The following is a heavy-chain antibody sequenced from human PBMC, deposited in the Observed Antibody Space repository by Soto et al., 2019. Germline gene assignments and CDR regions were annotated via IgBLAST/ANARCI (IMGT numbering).Heavy chain of an antibody. CDR3: ARDWYYFDSSGYSKPIYYYYYGMDV. CDR1: GYTFTDYY. D-gene: IGHD3-22*01. J-gene: IGHJ6*02. CDR2: INPNSGGT. Sequence: ASVKVSCKVSGYTFTDYYMHWVRQAPGQGLEWMGWINPNSGGTNFAQKFQGRVTMTRDTSISTAYMELSRMRSDDTAVYYCARDWYYFDSSGYSKPIYYYYYGMDVWGQGTTVTVSS. V-gene: IGHV1-2*02.